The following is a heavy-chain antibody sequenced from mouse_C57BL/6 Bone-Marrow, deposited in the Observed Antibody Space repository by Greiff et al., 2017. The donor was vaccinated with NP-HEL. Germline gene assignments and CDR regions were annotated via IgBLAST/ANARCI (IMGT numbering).Heavy chain of an antibody. D-gene: IGHD1-1*01. V-gene: IGHV1-69*01. CDR1: GYTFTSYW. CDR2: IDPSDSYT. J-gene: IGHJ2*01. CDR3: ARDYGSSPYYFDD. Sequence: VQLQQPGAELVMPGASVKLSCKASGYTFTSYWMHWVKQRPGQGLEWIGEIDPSDSYTNYNQKFKGKSTLTVDKSSSTAYMQLSSLTSEDSAVYYCARDYGSSPYYFDDWGQGTTLTVSS.